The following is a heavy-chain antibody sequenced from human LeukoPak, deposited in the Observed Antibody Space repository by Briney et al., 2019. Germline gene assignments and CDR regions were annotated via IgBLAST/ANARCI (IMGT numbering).Heavy chain of an antibody. J-gene: IGHJ4*02. Sequence: ASVRVSCKASGNTFAGYYVHWVRQAPGQGLEWMGGFDPEDGETIYAQKFQGRVTMTEDTSTDTAYMELSSLRSEDTAVYYCATVPPPTQYYYDRGYFDYWGQGTLVTVSS. CDR2: FDPEDGET. V-gene: IGHV1-24*01. CDR3: ATVPPPTQYYYDRGYFDY. CDR1: GNTFAGYY. D-gene: IGHD3-22*01.